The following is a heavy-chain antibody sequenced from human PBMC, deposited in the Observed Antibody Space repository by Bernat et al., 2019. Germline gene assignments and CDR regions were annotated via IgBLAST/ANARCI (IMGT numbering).Heavy chain of an antibody. CDR2: IYYSGST. CDR3: ARLPTVGRVVPAALFDY. J-gene: IGHJ4*02. V-gene: IGHV4-39*01. CDR1: GGSISSSSYY. Sequence: QLQLQESGPGLVKPSETLSLTCTVSGGSISSSSYYWGWIRQPPGKGLEWIGSIYYSGSTYYNPSLKSRVTISVDTSKNQVSLKLSSVTAADTAVYYCARLPTVGRVVPAALFDYWGQGTLVTVSS. D-gene: IGHD2-2*01.